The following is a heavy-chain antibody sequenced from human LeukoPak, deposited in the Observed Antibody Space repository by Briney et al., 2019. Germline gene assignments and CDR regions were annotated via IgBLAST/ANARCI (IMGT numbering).Heavy chain of an antibody. J-gene: IGHJ4*02. D-gene: IGHD6-13*01. CDR3: AKDSGYTSSWYFGDY. CDR2: ITSSSSYI. Sequence: GGSLRLSCAASGFTFSSYSMNWVRQAPGKGLEWVSSITSSSSYIYYADSVKGRFTISKDNSKNTLYLQMNSLRSEDTAFYYCAKDSGYTSSWYFGDYWGQGTLVTVSS. CDR1: GFTFSSYS. V-gene: IGHV3-21*01.